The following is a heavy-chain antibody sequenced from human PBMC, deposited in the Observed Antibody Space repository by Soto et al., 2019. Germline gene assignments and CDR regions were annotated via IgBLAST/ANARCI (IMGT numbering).Heavy chain of an antibody. V-gene: IGHV1-24*01. J-gene: IGHJ4*02. D-gene: IGHD3-3*01. CDR2: FDPEDGET. Sequence: ASVKVSCKVSGYTLTELSMHWVRQAPGKGLEWMGGFDPEDGETIYAQKFQGRVTMTEDTSTDTAYMELSSLRSEDTAVYYCATADFGVVMAYFDYWGQGTLVTVSS. CDR1: GYTLTELS. CDR3: ATADFGVVMAYFDY.